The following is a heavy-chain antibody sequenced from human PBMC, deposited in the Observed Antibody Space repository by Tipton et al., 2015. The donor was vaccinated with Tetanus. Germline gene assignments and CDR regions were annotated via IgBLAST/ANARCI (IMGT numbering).Heavy chain of an antibody. V-gene: IGHV5-51*01. CDR1: GYSFTSYW. D-gene: IGHD2-21*02. J-gene: IGHJ3*02. CDR3: AASELVTRGGFRAFDI. Sequence: VQLVQSGAEVKKPGESLKISCKGSGYSFTSYWIGWVRQMPGKGLEWMGFIYPGDSDTKYSPSFQGQVTISADKSINTAYLQWSSLKASDTVMYYCAASELVTRGGFRAFDIWGPRDNGHRLF. CDR2: IYPGDSDT.